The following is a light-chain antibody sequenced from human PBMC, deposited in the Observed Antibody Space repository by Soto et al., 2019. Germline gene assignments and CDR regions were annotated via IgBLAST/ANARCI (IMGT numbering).Light chain of an antibody. CDR1: SSDVGTYNS. CDR2: DVS. J-gene: IGLJ1*01. V-gene: IGLV2-14*01. Sequence: QSVLTQPASVSGSPGQSITISCTGTSSDVGTYNSVSWYQQYPGKAPKLMIHDVSNRPSGVSNRFSGSKSGNTASLTTSGLQAEDEADYYCSSYTSSSSYVFGSGTKVTLL. CDR3: SSYTSSSSYV.